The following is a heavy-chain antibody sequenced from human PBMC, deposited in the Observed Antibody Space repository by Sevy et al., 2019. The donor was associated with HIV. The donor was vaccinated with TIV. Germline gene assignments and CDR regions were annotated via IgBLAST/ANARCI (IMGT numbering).Heavy chain of an antibody. J-gene: IGHJ3*02. Sequence: GGCLRLSCAASGFTVSSNYMSWVRQAPGKGLEWISVIYSGGSTYYADSVKGRFTISRDNSKNTLYLQMNSLRAEDTAVYYSARVGGGDAFDIWGQGTMVTVSS. CDR3: ARVGGGDAFDI. D-gene: IGHD2-15*01. CDR1: GFTVSSNY. CDR2: IYSGGST. V-gene: IGHV3-53*01.